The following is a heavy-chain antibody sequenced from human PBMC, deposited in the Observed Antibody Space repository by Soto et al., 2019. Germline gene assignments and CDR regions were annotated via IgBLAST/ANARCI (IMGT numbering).Heavy chain of an antibody. CDR2: VYHSGTT. D-gene: IGHD4-17*01. Sequence: SETLSLTCTVSGGSISSGGYYWSWIRQPPGKGPEWIGYVYHSGTTNYNPSLESRVTISLDTSKNQFSLKLNSVTAADTAVYYCARGDYGDYVPTNWFDPWGQGTLVTVSS. V-gene: IGHV4-61*08. CDR3: ARGDYGDYVPTNWFDP. J-gene: IGHJ5*02. CDR1: GGSISSGGYY.